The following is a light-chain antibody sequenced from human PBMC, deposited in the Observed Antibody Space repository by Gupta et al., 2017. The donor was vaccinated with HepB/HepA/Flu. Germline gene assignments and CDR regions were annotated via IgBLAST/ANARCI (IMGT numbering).Light chain of an antibody. CDR2: DVS. CDR1: SSDVGGYNY. CDR3: SSYTSSSTVI. V-gene: IGLV2-14*01. Sequence: QSALTKPASGSGSPGQSITISCTGTSSDVGGYNYVSWYQQHPGKAPNLMIHDVSNRPSGVSNLFSGSKSGNTASLTISGLQAEDDADYYCSSYTSSSTVIFGGGTKLTVL. J-gene: IGLJ2*01.